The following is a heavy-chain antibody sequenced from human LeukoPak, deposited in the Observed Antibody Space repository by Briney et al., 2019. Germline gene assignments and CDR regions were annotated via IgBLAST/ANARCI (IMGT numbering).Heavy chain of an antibody. Sequence: PSETLSLTCTVSGGXISSYYWSWIRQPPGKGLEWIGDIYYSGSTNYNPSLKSRVTISVDTSKNQFSLKLSSVTAADTAVYYCARDYGDYVMRAFDIWGQGTMVTVSS. J-gene: IGHJ3*02. D-gene: IGHD4-17*01. CDR1: GGXISSYY. CDR3: ARDYGDYVMRAFDI. CDR2: IYYSGST. V-gene: IGHV4-59*01.